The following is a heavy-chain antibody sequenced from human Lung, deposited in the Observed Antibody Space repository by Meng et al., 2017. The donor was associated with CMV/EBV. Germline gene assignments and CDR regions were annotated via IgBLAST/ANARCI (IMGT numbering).Heavy chain of an antibody. CDR2: IYPSDSDT. CDR3: ARQIGNAAHDAFDI. Sequence: XVSXKGSGYSFTSYWIGWVRQMPGKGLEWMGIIYPSDSDTRYSPSFQGQVTISADKSISTAYLQWSSLKASDTAMYYCARQIGNAAHDAFDIWVQGAMVTVSS. J-gene: IGHJ3*02. V-gene: IGHV5-51*01. D-gene: IGHD2-15*01. CDR1: GYSFTSYW.